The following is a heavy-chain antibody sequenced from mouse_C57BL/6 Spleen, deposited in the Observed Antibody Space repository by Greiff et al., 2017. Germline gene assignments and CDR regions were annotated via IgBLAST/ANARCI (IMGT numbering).Heavy chain of an antibody. CDR2: INPNNGGT. D-gene: IGHD1-1*01. V-gene: IGHV1-26*01. Sequence: VQLQQSGPELVKPGASVKISCKASGYTFTDYYMNWVKQSHGKSLEWIGDINPNNGGTSYNQKFKGKATLTVDKSSSTAYMELRSLTSEDSAVYYCARGSSFTWFAYWGQGTLVTVSA. J-gene: IGHJ3*01. CDR3: ARGSSFTWFAY. CDR1: GYTFTDYY.